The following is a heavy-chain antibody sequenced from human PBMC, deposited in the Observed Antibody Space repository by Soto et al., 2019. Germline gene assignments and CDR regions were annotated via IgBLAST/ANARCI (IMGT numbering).Heavy chain of an antibody. CDR3: AKHAAAAAPDY. CDR2: ISGSGGGT. J-gene: IGHJ4*02. CDR1: GFTFSSYA. D-gene: IGHD6-13*01. V-gene: IGHV3-23*01. Sequence: EVQLLESGGGLVQPGGSLRLSCAASGFTFSSYATSWVRQAAEKELEWVSLISGSGGGTYYADSVKGRFTISRDNSKNTLYLQMNSLRAEDTAVHYCAKHAAAAAPDYSGQGTLVTVSS.